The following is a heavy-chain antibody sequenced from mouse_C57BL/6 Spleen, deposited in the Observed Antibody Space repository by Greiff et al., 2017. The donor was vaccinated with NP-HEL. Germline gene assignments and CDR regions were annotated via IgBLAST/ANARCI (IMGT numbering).Heavy chain of an antibody. CDR2: ISSGGSYT. CDR1: GFTFSSYG. D-gene: IGHD2-5*01. Sequence: EVKVVESGGDLVKPGGSLKLSCAASGFTFSSYGMSWVRQTPDKRLEWVATISSGGSYTYYPDSVKGRFTISRDNAKNTLYLQMSSLKSEDTAMYYCARTDSNYDYWGQGTTLTVSS. CDR3: ARTDSNYDY. J-gene: IGHJ2*01. V-gene: IGHV5-6*01.